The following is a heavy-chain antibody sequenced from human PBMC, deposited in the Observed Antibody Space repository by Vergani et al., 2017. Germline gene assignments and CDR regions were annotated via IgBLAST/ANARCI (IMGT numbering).Heavy chain of an antibody. Sequence: QVQLQESGPGLVKPSETLSLTCTVSGGSISSYYWSWIRQPPGKGLEWIGYIYYSGSTNYNPSLKGRVTISVDTSKNQFSLKRSSVTAADTAVYYCARVGQWLPPPPYPYYFDYWGQGTLVTVSS. J-gene: IGHJ4*02. CDR3: ARVGQWLPPPPYPYYFDY. V-gene: IGHV4-59*01. CDR2: IYYSGST. CDR1: GGSISSYY. D-gene: IGHD6-19*01.